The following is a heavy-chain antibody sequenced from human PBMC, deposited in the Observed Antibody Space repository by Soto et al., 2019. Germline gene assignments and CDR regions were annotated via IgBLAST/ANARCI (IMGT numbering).Heavy chain of an antibody. CDR1: GFTFDDYA. J-gene: IGHJ1*01. Sequence: EVQLVESGGGLVQPGRSLRLSCAASGFTFDDYAMHWVRQVPGKGLEWVSGINWNSGSICYGDSVKGRFAISRDNAKNSLHLQLNSLSADDTAFYYCVKDESINWYSGHFRHWGQGTLVTVFS. CDR2: INWNSGSI. V-gene: IGHV3-9*01. CDR3: VKDESINWYSGHFRH. D-gene: IGHD6-13*01.